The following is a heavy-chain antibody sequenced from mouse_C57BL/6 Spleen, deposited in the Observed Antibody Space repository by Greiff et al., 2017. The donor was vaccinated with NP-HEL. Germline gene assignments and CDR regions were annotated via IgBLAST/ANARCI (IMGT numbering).Heavy chain of an antibody. J-gene: IGHJ4*01. CDR1: GYTFTDYN. Sequence: VQLQQSGPELVKPGASVKISCKASGYTFTDYNMDWVKQSPGQSLEWIGDINPNNGGTIYNQKFKGKATLTVDKSSSTAYMELRSLTSEDTAVYYCARYYGGGYALDYWGQGTSVTVSS. CDR2: INPNNGGT. CDR3: ARYYGGGYALDY. D-gene: IGHD1-1*02. V-gene: IGHV1-18*01.